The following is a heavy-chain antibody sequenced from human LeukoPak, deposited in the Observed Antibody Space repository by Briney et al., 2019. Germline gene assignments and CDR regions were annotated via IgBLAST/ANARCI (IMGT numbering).Heavy chain of an antibody. Sequence: TSETLSLTCTVSGVSISSYYWSCIRQPPGKGLEWIGYIYYSGSTNYNPSLKSRVTISVDTSKNQFSLKLSSVTAADTAVYYCARGVVAARFWFDPWGQGTLVTVSS. CDR1: GVSISSYY. CDR3: ARGVVAARFWFDP. CDR2: IYYSGST. J-gene: IGHJ5*02. V-gene: IGHV4-59*01. D-gene: IGHD2-15*01.